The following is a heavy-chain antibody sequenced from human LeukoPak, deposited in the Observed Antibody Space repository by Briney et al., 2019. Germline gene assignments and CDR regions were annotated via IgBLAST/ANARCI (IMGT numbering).Heavy chain of an antibody. CDR1: GFTFSSYA. J-gene: IGHJ4*02. D-gene: IGHD2-8*01. CDR2: MIISGGST. CDR3: ARETNIDY. Sequence: GGSLRLSCAASGFTFSSYAMTWVRQVPGKGLEWVSSMIISGGSTYYADSVKGRFTISRDNSKNTLYLQMNSLRVEDTALYFCARETNIDYWGQGALVTVSS. V-gene: IGHV3-23*01.